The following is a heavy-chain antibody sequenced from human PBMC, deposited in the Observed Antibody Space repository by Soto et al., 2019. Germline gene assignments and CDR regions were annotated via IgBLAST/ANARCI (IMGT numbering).Heavy chain of an antibody. CDR2: FHNSGST. D-gene: IGHD6-19*01. Sequence: SETLSLTCTVSGGSISDSNDHWGWIRQSPGQGLEWIGSFHNSGSTYYNPSLKSRVTLSVDTSKNQISLKLTSVTAADTSVYYCARPFVPYSSGLYYFDSWGHGTLVTVSS. CDR3: ARPFVPYSSGLYYFDS. J-gene: IGHJ4*01. V-gene: IGHV4-39*01. CDR1: GGSISDSNDH.